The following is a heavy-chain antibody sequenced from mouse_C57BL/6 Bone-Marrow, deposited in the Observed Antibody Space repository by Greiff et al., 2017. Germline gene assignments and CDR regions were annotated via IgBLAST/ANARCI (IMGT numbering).Heavy chain of an antibody. Sequence: QVQLQQSGAELVKPGASVKISCKASGYAFSSYWMNWVKQRPGKGLEWIGQIYPGDGDTNYNGKFKGKATLTADKSSSTAYMQLSSLTSEDSAVYFCARNYRNYFYWYFDVWGTGTTVTVSS. V-gene: IGHV1-80*01. D-gene: IGHD2-5*01. CDR3: ARNYRNYFYWYFDV. CDR1: GYAFSSYW. J-gene: IGHJ1*03. CDR2: IYPGDGDT.